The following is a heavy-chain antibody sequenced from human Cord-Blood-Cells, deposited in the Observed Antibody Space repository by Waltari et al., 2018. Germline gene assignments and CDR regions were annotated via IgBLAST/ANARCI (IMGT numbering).Heavy chain of an antibody. Sequence: QPVESGRGVTQPGGLLGVSCAASGFAFRSDALPWVRQAPGQGLGWVAVIWYDGSNKYYADSVKGRFTISRDNSKNTLYLQMNSLRAEDTAVYYCARERVAGGDCWGQGTLVTVSS. D-gene: IGHD6-19*01. J-gene: IGHJ4*02. CDR3: ARERVAGGDC. V-gene: IGHV3-33*08. CDR1: GFAFRSDA. CDR2: IWYDGSNK.